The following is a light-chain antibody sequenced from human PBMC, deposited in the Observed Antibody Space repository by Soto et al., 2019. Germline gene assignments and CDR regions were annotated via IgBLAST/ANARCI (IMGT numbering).Light chain of an antibody. CDR3: XXXSNWPPVIT. CDR2: DAS. CDR1: QTFSSH. V-gene: IGKV3-11*01. Sequence: EIVLTQSPATLSLSPGERATLSCRASQTFSSHLAWYQQKPGQAPRLLIYDASKRATGIPARFSGRGSGTXXXXXXXXXXXEDFAVXXXXXXSNWPPVITFGQGTRLEIK. J-gene: IGKJ5*01.